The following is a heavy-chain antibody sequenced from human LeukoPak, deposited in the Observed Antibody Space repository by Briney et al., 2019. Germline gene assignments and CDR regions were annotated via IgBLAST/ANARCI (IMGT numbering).Heavy chain of an antibody. CDR1: GGSISSYY. CDR3: ARVGYYDSSAYYY. Sequence: SETLSLTCTVSGGSISSYYWGWIRQPPGKGLEWIGYIYYSGSTNYNPSLKSRVTISVDTSKNQFSLKLSSVTAADTAVYYCARVGYYDSSAYYYWGQGTLVTVSS. CDR2: IYYSGST. D-gene: IGHD3-22*01. J-gene: IGHJ4*02. V-gene: IGHV4-59*01.